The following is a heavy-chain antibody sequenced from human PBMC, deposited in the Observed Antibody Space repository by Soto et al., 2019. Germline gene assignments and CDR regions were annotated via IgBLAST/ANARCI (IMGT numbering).Heavy chain of an antibody. J-gene: IGHJ5*02. Sequence: VGSLRLSCAASGFTFSSYGMHWVRQAPGKGLEWVAVIWYDGSNKYYADSVKGRLTISRDNSKNTLYLQMNSLRAEDTAVYYCARGHPRLLMVYAIPRISDWFDPWGQGTLVTVSS. CDR3: ARGHPRLLMVYAIPRISDWFDP. CDR2: IWYDGSNK. D-gene: IGHD2-8*01. V-gene: IGHV3-33*01. CDR1: GFTFSSYG.